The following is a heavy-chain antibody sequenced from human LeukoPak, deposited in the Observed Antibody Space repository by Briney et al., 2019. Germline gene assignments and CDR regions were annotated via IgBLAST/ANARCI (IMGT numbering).Heavy chain of an antibody. CDR2: IRYDGSNK. Sequence: GGSLRLSCGASGFTFSSYGMLWVRQSPGKGLEWVAFIRYDGSNKYYADSVKGRFTISRDNSKNTLYLQMNSLRAEDTAVYYCAKVRRDGYKGSNDYWGQGTLVTVSS. V-gene: IGHV3-30*02. CDR1: GFTFSSYG. J-gene: IGHJ4*02. D-gene: IGHD5-24*01. CDR3: AKVRRDGYKGSNDY.